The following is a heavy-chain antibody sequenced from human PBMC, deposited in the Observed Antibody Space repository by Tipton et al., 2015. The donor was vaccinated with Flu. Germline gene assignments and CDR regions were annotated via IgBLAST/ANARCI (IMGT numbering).Heavy chain of an antibody. CDR2: IYYSGST. CDR1: GGSISSYY. CDR3: ARGIAVAREAWWYIDL. V-gene: IGHV4-59*01. J-gene: IGHJ2*01. D-gene: IGHD6-19*01. Sequence: GLVKPSETLSLTCTVSGGSISSYYWSWIRQPPGKGLEWIGYIYYSGSTNYNPSLKSRVTISVDTSKNQFSLKLSSVTAADTAVYYCARGIAVAREAWWYIDLWGRGTLVTVSS.